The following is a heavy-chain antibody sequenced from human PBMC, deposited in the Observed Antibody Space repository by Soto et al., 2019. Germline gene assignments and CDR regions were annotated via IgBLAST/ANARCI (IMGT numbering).Heavy chain of an antibody. J-gene: IGHJ6*02. CDR2: IWYDGSNK. V-gene: IGHV3-33*01. CDR3: ASSLSHRRYCSSTSCSYYYYGMDV. D-gene: IGHD2-2*01. CDR1: GFTFSSYG. Sequence: GGSLRLSCAASGFTFSSYGMHWVRQAPGKGLEWVAFIWYDGSNKYYADSVKGRFTISRDNSKNTLYLQMNSLRAEDTAVYYCASSLSHRRYCSSTSCSYYYYGMDVWGQGSTVTVSS.